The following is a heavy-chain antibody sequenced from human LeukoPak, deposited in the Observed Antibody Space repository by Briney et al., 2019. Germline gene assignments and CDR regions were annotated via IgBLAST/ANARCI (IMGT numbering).Heavy chain of an antibody. CDR2: INEDGSEK. D-gene: IGHD3-10*01. CDR1: GFIFRNYG. V-gene: IGHV3-7*01. CDR3: LSGSGH. Sequence: GGSLRLSCAAAGFIFRNYGMGWVRQAPGKGLEWVANINEDGSEKYYVDSVKGRFIISRDNAENSLYLQMNILRAEDTAVFYCLSGSGHCGQGSLVTVSS. J-gene: IGHJ4*02.